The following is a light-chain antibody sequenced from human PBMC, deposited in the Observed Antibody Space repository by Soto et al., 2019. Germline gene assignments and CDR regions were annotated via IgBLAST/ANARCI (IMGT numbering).Light chain of an antibody. CDR2: GAS. CDR1: QSVSITY. Sequence: EIVLTQSPGTLSLSPGERATLSCRASQSVSITYLAWYQQKPGQSPGLLLYGASNRASGIPDRFAGSGSGTDFTLTISRLEPEDFAVYYCQQHNNWPLTFGGGTKLEIK. V-gene: IGKV3-20*01. CDR3: QQHNNWPLT. J-gene: IGKJ4*01.